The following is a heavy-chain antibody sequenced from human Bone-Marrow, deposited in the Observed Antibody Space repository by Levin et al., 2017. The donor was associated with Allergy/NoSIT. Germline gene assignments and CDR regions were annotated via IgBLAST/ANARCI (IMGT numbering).Heavy chain of an antibody. CDR1: GGSFSGYY. J-gene: IGHJ5*02. V-gene: IGHV4-34*01. D-gene: IGHD5-24*01. CDR2: INHSGST. Sequence: SETLSLTCAVYGGSFSGYYWSWIRQPPGKGLEWIGEINHSGSTNYNPSLKSRVTISVDTSKNQFSLKLSSVTAADTAVYYCAREGLDGPTPPGRFDPWGQGTLVTVSS. CDR3: AREGLDGPTPPGRFDP.